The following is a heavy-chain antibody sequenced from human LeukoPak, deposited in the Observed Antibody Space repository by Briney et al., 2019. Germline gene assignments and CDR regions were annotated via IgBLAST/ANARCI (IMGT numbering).Heavy chain of an antibody. J-gene: IGHJ4*02. CDR2: ISSSSSYT. CDR3: ARDGLAAAGRIPEGIDY. Sequence: GGSLRLSCAASGFTFSDYYMSWIRQAPGKGLEWVSYISSSSSYTNYADSVKGRFTISRDNAKNSLYLQMNSLRAEDTAVYYCARDGLAAAGRIPEGIDYWGQGTLVTVSS. CDR1: GFTFSDYY. V-gene: IGHV3-11*06. D-gene: IGHD6-13*01.